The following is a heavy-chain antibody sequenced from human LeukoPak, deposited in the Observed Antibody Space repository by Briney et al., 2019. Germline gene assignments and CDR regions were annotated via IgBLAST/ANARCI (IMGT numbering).Heavy chain of an antibody. CDR3: ARAVGSCTNGVCYSEFDS. V-gene: IGHV3-30*01. Sequence: GGSLRLSCAASGFSFRNYAMHWVRQAPGRGLEWVAVISFDGSNDYSADSVKGRFTISRDNSKNTLFLQMNSLRAGDTAVYYCARAVGSCTNGVCYSEFDSWGQGTLVTVSS. CDR1: GFSFRNYA. D-gene: IGHD2-8*01. J-gene: IGHJ4*02. CDR2: ISFDGSND.